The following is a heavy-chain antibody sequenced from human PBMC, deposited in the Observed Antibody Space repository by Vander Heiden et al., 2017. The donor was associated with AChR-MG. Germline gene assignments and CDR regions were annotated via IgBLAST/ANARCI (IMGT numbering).Heavy chain of an antibody. CDR2: IYYSGST. Sequence: QLQLQESGPGLVKPSETLSLTCTVSGGSISSSSYYWGWIRQPPGKGLEWIGSIYYSGSTYYNPSLKSRVTISVDTSKNQFSLKLSSVTAADTAVYYCASRKESGYPLLYYYYGMDVWGQGTTVTVSS. V-gene: IGHV4-39*01. CDR3: ASRKESGYPLLYYYYGMDV. J-gene: IGHJ6*02. CDR1: GGSISSSSYY. D-gene: IGHD5-12*01.